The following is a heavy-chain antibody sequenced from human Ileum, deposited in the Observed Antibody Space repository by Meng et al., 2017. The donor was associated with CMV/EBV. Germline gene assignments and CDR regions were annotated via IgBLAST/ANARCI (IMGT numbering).Heavy chain of an antibody. CDR3: ARDLSNYYGSGTYHRFDP. J-gene: IGHJ5*02. CDR2: ISYDENNK. V-gene: IGHV3-30*19. CDR1: TFSDYG. Sequence: TFSDYGMYWVRQAPGKGLEWVAVISYDENNKYYADSVKGRFTISRDNSKNTLYLQMNSLRAEDTAVYYCARDLSNYYGSGTYHRFDPWGQGTLVTVSS. D-gene: IGHD3-10*01.